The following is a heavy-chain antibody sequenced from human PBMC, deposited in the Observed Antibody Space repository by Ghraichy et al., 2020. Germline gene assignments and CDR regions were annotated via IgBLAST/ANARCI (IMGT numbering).Heavy chain of an antibody. CDR1: GFAFSAYG. Sequence: GGSLRLSCAASGFAFSAYGMHWVRQAPGKGLEWVAVISYDGRNTDYADFVKGRFTISRDNSKNTVFLQMNSLRTEDTAVYYCTNGLTAYSTTGALDKWGQGTLVTVSS. D-gene: IGHD6-13*01. J-gene: IGHJ4*01. V-gene: IGHV3-30*18. CDR3: TNGLTAYSTTGALDK. CDR2: ISYDGRNT.